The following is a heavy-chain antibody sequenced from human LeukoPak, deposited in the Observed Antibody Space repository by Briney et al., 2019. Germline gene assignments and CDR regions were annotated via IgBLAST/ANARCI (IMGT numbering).Heavy chain of an antibody. CDR1: GGTFSSYA. CDR3: ARGRPTTSIAAAGVNWFDP. D-gene: IGHD6-13*01. J-gene: IGHJ5*02. CDR2: IIPIFGTA. V-gene: IGHV1-69*01. Sequence: SVKVSCKASGGTFSSYAISWVRQAPGQGLEWMGGIIPIFGTANYAQKFQGRVTITADESTSTAYMELSSLRSEDTAVYYCARGRPTTSIAAAGVNWFDPWGQGTLVTVSS.